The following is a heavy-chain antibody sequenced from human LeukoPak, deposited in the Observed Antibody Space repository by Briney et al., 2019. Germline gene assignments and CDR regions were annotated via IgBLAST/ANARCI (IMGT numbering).Heavy chain of an antibody. CDR3: ARDDRYCSSTSCNRGDY. V-gene: IGHV3-21*01. CDR2: ISSSSSYI. CDR1: GFTFSSYA. Sequence: PGGSLRLSCAASGFTFSSYAMSWVRQAPGKGLEWVSSISSSSSYIYYADSVKGRFTISRDNAKNSLYLQMNSLRAEDTAVYYCARDDRYCSSTSCNRGDYWGQGTLVTVSS. J-gene: IGHJ4*02. D-gene: IGHD2-2*01.